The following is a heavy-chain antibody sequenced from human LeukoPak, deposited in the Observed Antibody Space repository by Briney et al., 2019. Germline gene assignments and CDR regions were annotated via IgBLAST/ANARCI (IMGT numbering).Heavy chain of an antibody. V-gene: IGHV1-18*01. D-gene: IGHD6-13*01. CDR2: INAYNGNT. CDR1: GYTFTSYI. CDR3: ARDRHIAAAVYYYYMDV. J-gene: IGHJ6*03. Sequence: ASVKVSCKASGYTFTSYIISWVRQAPGQGLEWMRWINAYNGNTDYAQRVQGRVTMTTDTSTSTAYMELRSLRSVDTAVYYCARDRHIAAAVYYYYMDVWGKGTPVTVSS.